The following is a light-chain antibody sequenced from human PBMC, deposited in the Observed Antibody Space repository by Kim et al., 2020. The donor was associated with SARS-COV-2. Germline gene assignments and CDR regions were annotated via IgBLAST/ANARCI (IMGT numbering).Light chain of an antibody. Sequence: QLVLTQSPSASASLGASVKLTCTLSSGHSSYAIAWHQQQPEKGPRYLMKINSDDSHSKGDGIPDRFSGSSSGAERYLTISSLQSEDEADYYCQTWGTGIHVVFGGGTQLTVL. CDR3: QTWGTGIHVV. J-gene: IGLJ2*01. CDR2: INSDDSH. CDR1: SGHSSYA. V-gene: IGLV4-69*01.